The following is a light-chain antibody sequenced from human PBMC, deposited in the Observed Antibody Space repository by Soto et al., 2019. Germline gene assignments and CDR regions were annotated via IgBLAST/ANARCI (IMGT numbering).Light chain of an antibody. CDR1: QSVSSY. V-gene: IGKV3-20*01. CDR3: QQYGSSGT. CDR2: ESS. J-gene: IGKJ1*01. Sequence: DIVLTQSPATLSLSPGERPTLSCRASQSVSSYLAWSQQKPGQAPRLLIYESSIRATGIPAMFSCSWAGKDFTPTISRLEPDDSAVYYCQQYGSSGTFGQGTKVDI.